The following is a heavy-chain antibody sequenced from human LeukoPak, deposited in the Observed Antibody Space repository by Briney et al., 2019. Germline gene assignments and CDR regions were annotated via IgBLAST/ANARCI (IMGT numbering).Heavy chain of an antibody. CDR3: AKARGAVAFDYYYYMDV. D-gene: IGHD6-19*01. V-gene: IGHV3-43D*03. J-gene: IGHJ6*03. CDR1: GFSFSRYE. Sequence: PGGSLRLSCAASGFSFSRYEMNWVRQAPGKGLEWVSLISWDGGSTYYADSVKGRFTISRDNSKNSLYLQMNSLRAEDTALYYCAKARGAVAFDYYYYMDVWGKGTTVTVSS. CDR2: ISWDGGST.